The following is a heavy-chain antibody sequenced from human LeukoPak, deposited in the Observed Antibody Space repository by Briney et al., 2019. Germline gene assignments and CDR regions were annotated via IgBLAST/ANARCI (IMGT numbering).Heavy chain of an antibody. J-gene: IGHJ4*02. CDR1: GFTFDDYA. D-gene: IGHD3-16*01. CDR3: AKDIGGQLGWGGYDY. Sequence: PGGSLRLSCAASGFTFDDYAMHWVRQAPGKGPEWVSGISWNSGSIGYADSVKGRFTISRDNAKNSLYLQMDSLRAEDMALYYCAKDIGGQLGWGGYDYWGQGTLVTAPS. V-gene: IGHV3-9*03. CDR2: ISWNSGSI.